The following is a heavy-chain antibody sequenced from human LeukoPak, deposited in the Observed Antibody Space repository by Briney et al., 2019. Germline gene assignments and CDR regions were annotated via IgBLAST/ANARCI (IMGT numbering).Heavy chain of an antibody. CDR1: GSTFSTYW. J-gene: IGHJ5*02. Sequence: GGSLRLSCVASGSTFSTYWMSWVRQAPGKGLEWVAYIKPDGSEKSYVDSVKGRFTISRDNAKNSLYLQMNSLRAEDTAVYSCARGHWFDPWGQGTLVTVSS. V-gene: IGHV3-7*03. CDR3: ARGHWFDP. CDR2: IKPDGSEK.